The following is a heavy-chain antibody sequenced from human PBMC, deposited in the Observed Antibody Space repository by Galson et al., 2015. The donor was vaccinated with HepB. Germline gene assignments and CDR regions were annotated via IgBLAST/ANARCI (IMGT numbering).Heavy chain of an antibody. J-gene: IGHJ5*02. V-gene: IGHV4-34*01. CDR2: INPSGST. Sequence: ETLSLTCAVYGGSFSGYYWNWIRQPPGKGLEWIGEINPSGSTNYNPSLTRRVTISVDTSKNQFSLKLGSVTAADTAVYYCARGPLSSGYYRLGGNWFDPWGQGTLVTVSS. CDR1: GGSFSGYY. D-gene: IGHD3-22*01. CDR3: ARGPLSSGYYRLGGNWFDP.